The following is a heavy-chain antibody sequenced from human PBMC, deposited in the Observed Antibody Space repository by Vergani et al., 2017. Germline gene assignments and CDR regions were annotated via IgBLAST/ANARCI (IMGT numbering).Heavy chain of an antibody. D-gene: IGHD3-10*01. J-gene: IGHJ4*02. CDR1: GFTFSSYW. CDR2: IKQDGSEK. V-gene: IGHV3-7*03. CDR3: AKVLQTFNNVRRGVRGDVDY. Sequence: EVQLVESGGGLVQPGGSLRLSCAASGFTFSSYWMSWVRQAPGKGLEWVANIKQDGSEKYYVDSVKGRFTISRDNSKNTLFLQMNSLRAEDTAVYYCAKVLQTFNNVRRGVRGDVDYWGQGTLVTVSS.